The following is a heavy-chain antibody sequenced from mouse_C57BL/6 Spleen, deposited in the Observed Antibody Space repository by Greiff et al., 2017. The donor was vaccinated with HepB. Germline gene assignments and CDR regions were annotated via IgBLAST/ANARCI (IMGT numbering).Heavy chain of an antibody. Sequence: EVQLQESGPGLVKPSQSLSLTCSVTGYSITSGYYWNWIRQFPGNKLEWMGYISYDGSNNYNPSLKNRISITRDTSKNQFFLKLNSVTTEDTATYYCAREEVMITTRDWYFDVWGTGTTVTVSS. V-gene: IGHV3-6*01. CDR3: AREEVMITTRDWYFDV. J-gene: IGHJ1*03. CDR1: GYSITSGYY. D-gene: IGHD2-4*01. CDR2: ISYDGSN.